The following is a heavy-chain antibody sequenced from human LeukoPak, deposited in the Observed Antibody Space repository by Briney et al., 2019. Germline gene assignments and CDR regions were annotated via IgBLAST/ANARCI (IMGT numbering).Heavy chain of an antibody. CDR1: GGSFSGYY. V-gene: IGHV4-34*01. Sequence: PSETLSLTCAVYGGSFSGYYWSWIRQPPGKGLEWIGEINHSGSTNYNPSLKSRVTISVDTSKNQFSLKLSSVTAADTAVYYCARGPKRGFIAVAGTGWFDPWGQGTLVTVSS. CDR2: INHSGST. J-gene: IGHJ5*02. D-gene: IGHD6-19*01. CDR3: ARGPKRGFIAVAGTGWFDP.